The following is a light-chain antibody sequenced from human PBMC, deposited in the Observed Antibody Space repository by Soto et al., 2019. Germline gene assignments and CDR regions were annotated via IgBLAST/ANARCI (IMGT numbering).Light chain of an antibody. J-gene: IGKJ1*01. V-gene: IGKV3-11*01. CDR2: DAS. CDR1: QSVSSY. CDR3: QHRYIAPWT. Sequence: EIVLTQSPATLSLSPGERATLSCRASQSVSSYLLWYQQKPGQAPRALIYDASNRATGIPARFSGSGSGTDFTLTISSLEPEDFAVYHCQHRYIAPWTCRQGTRVEI.